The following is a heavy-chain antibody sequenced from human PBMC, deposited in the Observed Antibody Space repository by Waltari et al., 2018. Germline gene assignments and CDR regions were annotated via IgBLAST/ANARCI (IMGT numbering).Heavy chain of an antibody. CDR1: GYRFTSYW. CDR3: AIVDTESVHFDY. J-gene: IGHJ4*02. D-gene: IGHD5-18*01. Sequence: EVQLVQSGAEVKQPGESLKIPCKGSGYRFTSYWTGWVPQMPGKGLEWMGIIYPVDSDTRYSPSFQGQVTISADKSISTAYLQWSSLKASDTAMYYCAIVDTESVHFDYWGQGTLVTVSS. V-gene: IGHV5-51*01. CDR2: IYPVDSDT.